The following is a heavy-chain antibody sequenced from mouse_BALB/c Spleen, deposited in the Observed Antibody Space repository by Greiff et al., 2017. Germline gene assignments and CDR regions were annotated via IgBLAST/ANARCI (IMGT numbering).Heavy chain of an antibody. V-gene: IGHV2-9*02. D-gene: IGHD2-4*01. Sequence: VKLVESGPGLVAPSQSLSITCTVSGFSLTSYGVHWVRQPPGKGLEWLGVIWAGGSTNYNSALMSRLSISKDNSKSQVFLKMNSLQTDDTAMYYCARDNLDYDEGFAYWGQGTLVTVSA. CDR1: GFSLTSYG. CDR3: ARDNLDYDEGFAY. CDR2: IWAGGST. J-gene: IGHJ3*01.